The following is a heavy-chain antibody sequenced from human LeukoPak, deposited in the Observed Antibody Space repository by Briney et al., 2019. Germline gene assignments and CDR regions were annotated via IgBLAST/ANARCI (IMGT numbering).Heavy chain of an antibody. Sequence: HSGGSLRLSCAASGFTFSGHWMTWVRQAPGKGLEWVANIKEDGAKKNYVDSVKGRFTISRDNSKNTLYLQMSSLRVEDTALYFCVRDRNYYEALQRSYWGQGTLVTVSS. J-gene: IGHJ4*02. CDR1: GFTFSGHW. CDR2: IKEDGAKK. CDR3: VRDRNYYEALQRSY. V-gene: IGHV3-7*03. D-gene: IGHD3-3*01.